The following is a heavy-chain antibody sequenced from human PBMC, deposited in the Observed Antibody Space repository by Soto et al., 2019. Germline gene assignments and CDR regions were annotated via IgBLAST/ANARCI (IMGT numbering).Heavy chain of an antibody. J-gene: IGHJ6*02. Sequence: QVQLVESGGGVVQPGRSLRLSCAASGFTFSSYGMHWVRQAPGKGLEWVAVISYDGSNKYYADSVKGRFTISRHNSKNTMNQQMKSLGAEDTAVYYCAKEGGYYGAGSYSVGENYYGMDVWGQGTTVTVSS. CDR3: AKEGGYYGAGSYSVGENYYGMDV. CDR2: ISYDGSNK. V-gene: IGHV3-30*18. D-gene: IGHD3-10*01. CDR1: GFTFSSYG.